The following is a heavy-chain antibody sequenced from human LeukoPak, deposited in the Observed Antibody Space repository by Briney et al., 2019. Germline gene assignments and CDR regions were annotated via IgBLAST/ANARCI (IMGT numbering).Heavy chain of an antibody. J-gene: IGHJ6*02. CDR2: IIPIFGTA. D-gene: IGHD3-16*01. CDR3: TTRACHAGGCSSSFYYYYGLHF. Sequence: ASVKVSCTASGNSISNYAVSWVRQAPGQGFEWMGGIIPIFGTADYAQKFQGRVTITADQSTSTTYMALSSLKSEDTATYYCTTRACHAGGCSSSFYYYYGLHFWGQGTTVSVSS. V-gene: IGHV1-69*13. CDR1: GNSISNYA.